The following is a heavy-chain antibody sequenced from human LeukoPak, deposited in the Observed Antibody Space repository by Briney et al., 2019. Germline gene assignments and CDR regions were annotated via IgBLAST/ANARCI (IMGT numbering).Heavy chain of an antibody. CDR1: GYTFTGYY. CDR3: ARGGRRDGYNFAYYYGMDV. J-gene: IGHJ6*02. CDR2: INPNSGGT. Sequence: ASVTVSCKASGYTFTGYYMHWVRQAPGQGLEWMGRINPNSGGTNYAQKFQGRVTMTRDTSISTAYMELSRLRSDDTAVYYCARGGRRDGYNFAYYYGMDVWGQGTTVTVSS. V-gene: IGHV1-2*06. D-gene: IGHD5-24*01.